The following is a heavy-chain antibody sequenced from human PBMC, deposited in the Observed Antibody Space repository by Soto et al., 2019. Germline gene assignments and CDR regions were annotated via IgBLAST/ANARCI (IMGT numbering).Heavy chain of an antibody. J-gene: IGHJ6*02. CDR2: IYYSGST. CDR1: GGSISSYY. D-gene: IGHD1-26*01. CDR3: ARDFLSGSYPYGMDV. V-gene: IGHV4-59*01. Sequence: SETLSLTCTVSGGSISSYYWSWIRQPPGKGLEWIGYIYYSGSTNYNPSLKSRVTISVDTSKNQFSLKLSSVTAADTAVYYCARDFLSGSYPYGMDVWGQGTTVT.